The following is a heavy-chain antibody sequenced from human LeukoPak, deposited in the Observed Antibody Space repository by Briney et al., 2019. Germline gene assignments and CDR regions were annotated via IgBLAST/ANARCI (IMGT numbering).Heavy chain of an antibody. D-gene: IGHD6-13*01. V-gene: IGHV3-30*03. Sequence: PGGSLRLSCAASGFTFSSYGMHWVRQAPGKGLEWVAVISYDGRNKYYADSVKGRFTISRDNSKNTLYLQMNSLRNEDTALYYCATHWAQQVVSDYWGQGTHVTVSS. CDR2: ISYDGRNK. CDR1: GFTFSSYG. J-gene: IGHJ4*02. CDR3: ATHWAQQVVSDY.